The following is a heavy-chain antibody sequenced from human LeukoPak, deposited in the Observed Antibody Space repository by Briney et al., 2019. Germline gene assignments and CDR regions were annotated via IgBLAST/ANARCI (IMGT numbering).Heavy chain of an antibody. CDR3: ARGDTVAARPGRFDS. V-gene: IGHV4-39*01. Sequence: SETLSLTCTVSGGSISSSSYYWTWIRQPPGKGLEWIGEINHSGSTNYNPSLKSRVTISVDTSKKQFSLKLSSVTAADTAVYYCARGDTVAARPGRFDSWGQGTLVTVSS. CDR2: INHSGST. CDR1: GGSISSSSYY. D-gene: IGHD6-6*01. J-gene: IGHJ4*02.